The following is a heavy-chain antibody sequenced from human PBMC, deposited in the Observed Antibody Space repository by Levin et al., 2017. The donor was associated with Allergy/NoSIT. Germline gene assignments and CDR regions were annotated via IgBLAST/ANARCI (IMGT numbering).Heavy chain of an antibody. CDR1: GGSINSGNFY. Sequence: SQTLSLTCTVSGGSINSGNFYWTWIRQPAGKGLQWIGHISTSGSTNYNPSLRSRVTILVDTSKNQFSLKLRSVTAADTAVYYCATYSSGWYPDAFDIWGQGTMVTVSS. J-gene: IGHJ3*02. CDR2: ISTSGST. V-gene: IGHV4-61*09. CDR3: ATYSSGWYPDAFDI. D-gene: IGHD6-19*01.